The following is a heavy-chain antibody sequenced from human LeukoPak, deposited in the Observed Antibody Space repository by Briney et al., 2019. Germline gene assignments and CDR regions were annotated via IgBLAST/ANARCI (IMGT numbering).Heavy chain of an antibody. D-gene: IGHD6-13*01. CDR2: IYSGGTT. J-gene: IGHJ4*02. V-gene: IGHV3-66*01. CDR1: GFTFSNAW. CDR3: ASPTPNIAAAVSAY. Sequence: GGSLRLSCAASGFTFSNAWMNWVRQAPGKGLEWVSVIYSGGTTYYADSVKGRFTISRDNSKNTLYLQMNSLRAEDTAVYYCASPTPNIAAAVSAYWGQGTLVTVSS.